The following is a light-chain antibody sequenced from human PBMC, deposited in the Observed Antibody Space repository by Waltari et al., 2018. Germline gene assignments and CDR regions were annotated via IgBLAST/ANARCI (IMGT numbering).Light chain of an antibody. J-gene: IGKJ1*01. Sequence: EIVLTQSPGTLSLSPGERATLSCRASQSVGRTLAWYQQKPGQAPRLLIYGASSRATDSPGRCSGSGSGTDFSLTINRLEPEDFAVYFCQHYVRLPATFGQGTKVEIK. V-gene: IGKV3-20*01. CDR2: GAS. CDR3: QHYVRLPAT. CDR1: QSVGRT.